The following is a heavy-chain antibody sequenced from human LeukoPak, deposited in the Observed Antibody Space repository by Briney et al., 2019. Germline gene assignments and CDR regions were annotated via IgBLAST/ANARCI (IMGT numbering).Heavy chain of an antibody. V-gene: IGHV3-30*18. J-gene: IGHJ6*03. CDR2: ISYDGSNK. Sequence: GGSLRLSCAASGFTFSSYGMHWVRQAPGKGLEWVAVISYDGSNKYYADSVKGRFTISRDNSKNTLYLQMNSLRAEDTAVYYCAKAPQGITIFGVVIATYMDVWGKGTTVTVSS. D-gene: IGHD3-3*01. CDR1: GFTFSSYG. CDR3: AKAPQGITIFGVVIATYMDV.